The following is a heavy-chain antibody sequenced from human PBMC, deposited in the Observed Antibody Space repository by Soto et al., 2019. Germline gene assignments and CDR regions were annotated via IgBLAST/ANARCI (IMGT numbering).Heavy chain of an antibody. CDR3: AAAAGVYYGMDV. CDR2: INHSGST. J-gene: IGHJ6*02. Sequence: SETLSLTCAVYGGSFSGYYWSWIRQHPGKGLEWIGEINHSGSTNYNPSLKSRVTISVDTSKNQFSLKLSSVTAADTAVYYCAAAAGVYYGMDVWGQGTTVTVSS. CDR1: GGSFSGYY. V-gene: IGHV4-34*01. D-gene: IGHD6-13*01.